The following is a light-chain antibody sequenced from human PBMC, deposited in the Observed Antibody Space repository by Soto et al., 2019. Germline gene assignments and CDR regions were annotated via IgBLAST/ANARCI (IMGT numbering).Light chain of an antibody. CDR3: SSYTSKDTLV. Sequence: QSALTQPASVSGSPGQSITISCTGTSSDVGGYDHVSWYQQHPGKAPKLIIYDVSIRPSGVSNRFSGSKSGNTASLAVSGLQAEDEADYYCSSYTSKDTLVFGGGTKLTFL. CDR2: DVS. V-gene: IGLV2-14*03. J-gene: IGLJ3*02. CDR1: SSDVGGYDH.